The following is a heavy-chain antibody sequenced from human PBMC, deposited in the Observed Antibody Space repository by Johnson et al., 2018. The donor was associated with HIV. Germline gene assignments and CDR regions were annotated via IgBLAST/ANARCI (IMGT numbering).Heavy chain of an antibody. V-gene: IGHV3-66*01. Sequence: VQLVESGGGLVKPGGSLRLSCAASGFTFSDYYMSWVRQAPGKGLEWVSVIYSGGSTYYADSVKGRFTISRDNSKNTLYLQMNSLRAEDTAVYYCARDSPYSSGWHDAFDIWGQGTMVTVSS. CDR1: GFTFSDYY. D-gene: IGHD6-19*01. CDR2: IYSGGST. J-gene: IGHJ3*02. CDR3: ARDSPYSSGWHDAFDI.